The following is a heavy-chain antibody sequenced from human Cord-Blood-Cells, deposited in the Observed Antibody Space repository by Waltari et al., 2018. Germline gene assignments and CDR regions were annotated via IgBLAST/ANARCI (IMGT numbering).Heavy chain of an antibody. V-gene: IGHV2-26*01. CDR1: MG. CDR3: ARIGRNDSSSWYWFDP. Sequence: MGVSWIRQPPGKALEWLAHIFSNDEKSYSTSLKSRLTISKDTSKSQVVLNMTNMDPVDTATYYCARIGRNDSSSWYWFDPWGQGTLVTVSS. D-gene: IGHD6-13*01. J-gene: IGHJ5*02. CDR2: IFSNDEK.